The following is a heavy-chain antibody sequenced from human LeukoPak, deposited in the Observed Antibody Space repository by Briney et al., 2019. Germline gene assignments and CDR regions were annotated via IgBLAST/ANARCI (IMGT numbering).Heavy chain of an antibody. CDR3: AKGSSADY. CDR2: ISYDGSNK. D-gene: IGHD3-22*01. J-gene: IGHJ4*02. Sequence: GALRLSCAASGFTFSSYGMHWVRQAPGKGLEWVAVISYDGSNKYYADSLKGRCTISRDNSKNTLYLQMNNLRAEDTAVYYCAKGSSADYWGQGTLVTVSS. CDR1: GFTFSSYG. V-gene: IGHV3-30*18.